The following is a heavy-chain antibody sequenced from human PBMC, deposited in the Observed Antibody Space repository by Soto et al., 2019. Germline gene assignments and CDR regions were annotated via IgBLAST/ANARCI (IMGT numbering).Heavy chain of an antibody. CDR1: GYTFTSYD. D-gene: IGHD3-3*01. V-gene: IGHV1-8*01. CDR2: MNPNSGNT. CDR3: ASRSPYYDFWSGSRRGWFDP. J-gene: IGHJ5*02. Sequence: SVKVSCKASGYTFTSYDINWVRQATGQGLEWMGWMNPNSGNTGYAQKFQGRVTMTRNTSISTAYMELSSLRSEDTAVYYCASRSPYYDFWSGSRRGWFDPWGQGTLVTVSS.